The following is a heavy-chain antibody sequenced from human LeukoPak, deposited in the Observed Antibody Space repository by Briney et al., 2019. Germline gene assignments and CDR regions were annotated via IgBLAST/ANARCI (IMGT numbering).Heavy chain of an antibody. V-gene: IGHV3-30*04. CDR2: ISYDGSNK. J-gene: IGHJ4*02. CDR3: AREPRGYSGYDPFDY. D-gene: IGHD5-12*01. CDR1: GFTFSSYA. Sequence: GGSLRLSCAASGFTFSSYAMHRVRQAPGKGLEWVAVISYDGSNKYYADSVKGRFTISRDNSKNTLYLQMNSLRAEDTAVYYCAREPRGYSGYDPFDYWGQGTLVTVSS.